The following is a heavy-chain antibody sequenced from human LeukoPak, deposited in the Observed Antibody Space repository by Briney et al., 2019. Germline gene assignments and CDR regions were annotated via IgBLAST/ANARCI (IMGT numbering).Heavy chain of an antibody. Sequence: GASVKVSCKVSGYTLTELSMHWVRQAPGKGLEWMGGFDPEDGETIYAQKFQGRVTMTEDTSTDTAYMELSRLRSEDTAVYYCARGSAPSTMVRGVKYYYYYYMDVWGKGTTVTVSS. CDR2: FDPEDGET. D-gene: IGHD3-10*01. CDR1: GYTLTELS. J-gene: IGHJ6*03. CDR3: ARGSAPSTMVRGVKYYYYYYMDV. V-gene: IGHV1-24*01.